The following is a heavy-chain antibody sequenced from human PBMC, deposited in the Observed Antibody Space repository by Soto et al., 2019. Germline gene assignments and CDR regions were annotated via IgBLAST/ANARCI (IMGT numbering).Heavy chain of an antibody. CDR1: GYSVSGNTAA. CDR2: TYYRSNWRH. D-gene: IGHD6-19*01. Sequence: PSQTLSLRCAISGYSVSGNTAALNWIRSSPSRGLEWLGRTYYRSNWRHDYAVSVKSRITVNPDTSKNHFSLQLNSVTPDDTAVYYCARGVAGSGFDLWGQGTLVTVSS. CDR3: ARGVAGSGFDL. V-gene: IGHV6-1*01. J-gene: IGHJ4*02.